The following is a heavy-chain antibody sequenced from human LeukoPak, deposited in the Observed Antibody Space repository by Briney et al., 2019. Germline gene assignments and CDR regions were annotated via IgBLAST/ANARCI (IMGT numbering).Heavy chain of an antibody. CDR1: GFTVSSNY. V-gene: IGHV3-53*01. D-gene: IGHD3-9*01. J-gene: IGHJ3*02. CDR2: IYSCGST. Sequence: GSLRLSCAASGFTVSSNYMSWVRQAPGKGLEWVSVIYSCGSTDYADSVKGRFTISRDTSKNTLYLQMNSLRVEDTAVYYCARSSHYDILTGYSEEDAFDIWGQGTMVTVSS. CDR3: ARSSHYDILTGYSEEDAFDI.